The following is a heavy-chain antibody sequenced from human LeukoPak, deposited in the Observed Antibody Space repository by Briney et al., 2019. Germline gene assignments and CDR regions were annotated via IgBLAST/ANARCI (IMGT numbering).Heavy chain of an antibody. CDR1: GGSISSYC. D-gene: IGHD6-19*01. CDR2: IYYSGST. CDR3: ARDSWDSSGYFDL. V-gene: IGHV4-59*12. Sequence: SETLSLTCTVSGGSISSYCWGWIRQPPGKGLEWIGYIYYSGSTNYNPSLKSRVTISVDTSKNQFSLKLSSVTAADTAVYYCARDSWDSSGYFDLWGRGTLVTVSS. J-gene: IGHJ2*01.